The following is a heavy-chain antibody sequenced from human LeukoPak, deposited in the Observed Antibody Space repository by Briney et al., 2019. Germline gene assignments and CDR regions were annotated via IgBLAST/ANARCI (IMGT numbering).Heavy chain of an antibody. D-gene: IGHD5-18*01. CDR3: ARSPSRVGKWIQLWSPNFDY. J-gene: IGHJ4*02. V-gene: IGHV1-8*01. CDR1: GYTFTSYD. Sequence: ASVKVSCKASGYTFTSYDINWVRQATGQGLEWMGWMNPNSGNTGYAQKFQGRVTMTRNTSISTAYMELSSLRSEDTAVYYCARSPSRVGKWIQLWSPNFDYWGQGTLVTVSS. CDR2: MNPNSGNT.